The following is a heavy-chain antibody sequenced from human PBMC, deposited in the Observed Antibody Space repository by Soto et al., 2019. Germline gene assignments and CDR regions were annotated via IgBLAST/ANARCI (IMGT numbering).Heavy chain of an antibody. V-gene: IGHV5-51*01. CDR1: GYTFTNHW. CDR3: ARPERPTDYVGDYSYFDF. CDR2: IFPDDSDT. J-gene: IGHJ4*02. Sequence: GESLKISCKAAGYTFTNHWIGWVRQMPGKGLEWMGVIFPDDSDTRYGPSFQGQVTISVDNALTTTYLQWSSLRISDTAIYYCARPERPTDYVGDYSYFDFWGQGTLVTVSS. D-gene: IGHD4-17*01.